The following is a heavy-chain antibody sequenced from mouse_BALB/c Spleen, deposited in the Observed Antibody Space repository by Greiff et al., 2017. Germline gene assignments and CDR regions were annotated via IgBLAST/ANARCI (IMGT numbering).Heavy chain of an antibody. V-gene: IGHV1S29*02. J-gene: IGHJ3*01. Sequence: LVESGTSVKISCKASGYTFTDYNMHCVKQSHGKSLEWIGYIYPFNGGTDYNQKFKSKATMTVDKSSSTEYMELRNLTSEDSAVYYCARYYDYGWFAYWGQGTLVTVSA. CDR1: GYTFTDYN. D-gene: IGHD2-4*01. CDR3: ARYYDYGWFAY. CDR2: IYPFNGGT.